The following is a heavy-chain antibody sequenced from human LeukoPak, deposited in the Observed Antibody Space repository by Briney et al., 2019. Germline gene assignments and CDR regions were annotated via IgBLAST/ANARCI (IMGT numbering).Heavy chain of an antibody. J-gene: IGHJ4*02. CDR2: ISHSGSS. CDR1: GGASRGYY. CDR3: ARARVNGKFDS. V-gene: IGHV4-34*01. D-gene: IGHD3-22*01. Sequence: SETLSLTCAVYGGASRGYYWSWIRQPPGKGLEWIGEISHSGSSNYNLSLSSRVTISVDTSTIQFSLKLNSMTAADTALYFCARARVNGKFDSWGQGDLDPVSS.